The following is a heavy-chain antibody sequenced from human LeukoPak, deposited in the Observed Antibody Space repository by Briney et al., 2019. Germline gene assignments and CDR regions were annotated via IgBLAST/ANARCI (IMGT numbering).Heavy chain of an antibody. V-gene: IGHV1-8*02. J-gene: IGHJ4*02. CDR3: ARSHNRFYSGSYSY. D-gene: IGHD1-26*01. Sequence: ASVKVSCKASGYTFTSYDINWVRQAPGQGLEWMGWMNPNSGNTGYAQKFQGRVTMTRNTSISTAYMELSSLRSEDTAVYYCARSHNRFYSGSYSYWGQGTLVTVSS. CDR1: GYTFTSYD. CDR2: MNPNSGNT.